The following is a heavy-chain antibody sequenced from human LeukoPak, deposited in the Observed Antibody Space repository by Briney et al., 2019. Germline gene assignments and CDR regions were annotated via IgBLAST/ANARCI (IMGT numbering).Heavy chain of an antibody. CDR1: GGTFSSYA. Sequence: VASVKVSCKASGGTFSSYAISWVRQAPGQGLEWMGGIIPIFGTANYAQKFQGRVTITRDTSASTAYMELSSLRSEDTAVYYCARAYSRVAAAGQIDYWGQGTLVTVSS. CDR3: ARAYSRVAAAGQIDY. CDR2: IIPIFGTA. D-gene: IGHD6-13*01. J-gene: IGHJ4*02. V-gene: IGHV1-69*05.